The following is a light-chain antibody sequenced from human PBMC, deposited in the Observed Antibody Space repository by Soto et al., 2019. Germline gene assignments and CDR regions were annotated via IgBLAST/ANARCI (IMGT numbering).Light chain of an antibody. Sequence: ETVLTQSPGTVSLSPGERATLSCRTSQSVSSNFLAWYQQKPGQSPRLLIYGVFNRATGIPDRFSGSGSGTDFTLTISGLEPEDSAVYYCQHYAGSPRTFGQGTKLEIK. CDR1: QSVSSNF. V-gene: IGKV3-20*01. CDR2: GVF. CDR3: QHYAGSPRT. J-gene: IGKJ2*01.